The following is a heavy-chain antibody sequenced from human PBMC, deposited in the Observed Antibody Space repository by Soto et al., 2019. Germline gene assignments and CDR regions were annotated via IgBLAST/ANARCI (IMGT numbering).Heavy chain of an antibody. D-gene: IGHD3-16*01. V-gene: IGHV4-59*12. CDR3: AREGGKSGDYFDY. CDR2: IYYSGST. CDR1: GGTISSYY. Sequence: PSETLSLTCCISGGTISSYYWTWIRQPPGKGLEWIGYIYYSGSTNYNPSLKSRVTISVDMSKNQFSLNLSSVTAADTAVYYCAREGGKSGDYFDYWGQGIMVTVS. J-gene: IGHJ4*02.